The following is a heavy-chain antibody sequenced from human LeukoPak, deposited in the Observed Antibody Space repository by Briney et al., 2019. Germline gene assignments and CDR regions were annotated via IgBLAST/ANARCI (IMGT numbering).Heavy chain of an antibody. J-gene: IGHJ4*02. D-gene: IGHD3-22*01. CDR3: ARDRYYYDSSGFDY. CDR2: ISSGNSYI. Sequence: GGSLRLSCAASGFTFGSYSMNWVRQAPGKGLEWVSSISSGNSYIYYADSVKGRFTISRDNAKNSLYLQMNSLRAEDTAVYYCARDRYYYDSSGFDYWGQGTLVTVSS. V-gene: IGHV3-21*01. CDR1: GFTFGSYS.